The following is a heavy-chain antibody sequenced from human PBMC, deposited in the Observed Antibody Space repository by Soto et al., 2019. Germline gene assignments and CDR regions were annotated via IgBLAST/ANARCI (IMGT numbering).Heavy chain of an antibody. D-gene: IGHD3-10*01. J-gene: IGHJ4*02. Sequence: QVQLVQSGAEVKNTGSSVKVSCKASGGTFSSDAISWLRQAPGQGLEWMGGIIPFFGRTTYPQKFQGRVTITADESTSTAYMDLSSLTSEDTAVYYCARAEDFGPVAHFDSWGQGTLVTVSS. CDR2: IIPFFGRT. CDR3: ARAEDFGPVAHFDS. V-gene: IGHV1-69*12. CDR1: GGTFSSDA.